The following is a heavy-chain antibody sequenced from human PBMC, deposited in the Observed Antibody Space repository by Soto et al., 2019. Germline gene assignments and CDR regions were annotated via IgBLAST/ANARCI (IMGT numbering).Heavy chain of an antibody. J-gene: IGHJ6*02. CDR1: GVPVSSGDYY. Sequence: SETLSLTCNVYGVPVSSGDYYWSWIRQHAGRGLEWIGYIDRSGSTYYKPSLRGRVIMSVDTSTNQISLRLLSVTAADTAVYYCARDSGGNSENYYGLDAWGHGTTVTVSS. V-gene: IGHV4-31*03. CDR3: ARDSGGNSENYYGLDA. D-gene: IGHD1-1*01. CDR2: IDRSGST.